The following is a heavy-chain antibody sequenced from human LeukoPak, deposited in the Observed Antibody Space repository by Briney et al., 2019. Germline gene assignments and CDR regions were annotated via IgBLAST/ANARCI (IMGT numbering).Heavy chain of an antibody. CDR3: ARDSSGYYFDYYYGMDV. CDR2: ISAYNGNT. V-gene: IGHV1-18*01. CDR1: GYTFTSYG. D-gene: IGHD3-22*01. J-gene: IGHJ6*02. Sequence: ASVKVSCKASGYTFTSYGISWVRQAPGQGLEWMGWISAYNGNTNYAQKLQGRVTMTTDTSTSTAYMELRSLRSDDTAVYYCARDSSGYYFDYYYGMDVWGRGTTVTVSS.